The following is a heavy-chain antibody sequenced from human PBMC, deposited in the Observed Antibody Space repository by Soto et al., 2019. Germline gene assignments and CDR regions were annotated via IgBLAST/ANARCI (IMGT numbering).Heavy chain of an antibody. Sequence: GESLRSPVRVLDTALPATGSAGCARCPGKGLEWMGIIYPGDSDTRYSPSFQGQVTISADKSISTAYLQWSSLKASDTAMYYCARQLDSSAYYGMDVWGQGTTVTVSS. CDR3: ARQLDSSAYYGMDV. J-gene: IGHJ6*02. D-gene: IGHD6-19*01. CDR1: DTALPATG. V-gene: IGHV5-51*01. CDR2: IYPGDSDT.